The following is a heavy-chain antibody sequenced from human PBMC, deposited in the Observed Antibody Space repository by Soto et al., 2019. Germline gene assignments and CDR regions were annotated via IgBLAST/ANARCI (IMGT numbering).Heavy chain of an antibody. CDR1: GFTFNKYS. D-gene: IGHD3-22*01. CDR3: ARDLMPNDRGLGDLAY. CDR2: ITSKTGDQ. Sequence: EVRLVESGGGLVKPGGSLRLSCAASGFTFNKYSMNWVRQAPGKGLEWVSSITSKTGDQYYADSVKGRFIISRANTNNSLSLQVTSLRDEDTAVYYCARDLMPNDRGLGDLAYWGQGTLVTVSS. J-gene: IGHJ4*02. V-gene: IGHV3-21*02.